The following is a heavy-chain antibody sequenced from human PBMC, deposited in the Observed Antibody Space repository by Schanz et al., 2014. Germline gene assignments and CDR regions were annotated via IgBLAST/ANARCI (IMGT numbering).Heavy chain of an antibody. D-gene: IGHD1-7*01. CDR2: VNHGGYT. Sequence: QVQLQQWGAGLLKPSETLSLTCAFSGGSFSGYWWTWVRQSPGKGLEWIGEVNHGGYTNYNPPLKSRVTLSVDMSKRQSSLRLSSVTAADTAAYYCATWSETRLFHNWGQGTLVTVSS. J-gene: IGHJ4*02. CDR3: ATWSETRLFHN. V-gene: IGHV4-34*01. CDR1: GGSFSGYW.